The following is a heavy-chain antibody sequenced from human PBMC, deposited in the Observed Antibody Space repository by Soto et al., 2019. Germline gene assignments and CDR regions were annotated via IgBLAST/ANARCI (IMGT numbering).Heavy chain of an antibody. Sequence: QVQLVESGGGVVQPGKSLRLSCEASGFSVSYHGMHWVRQAPGKGLEWVAMISYDGSSEHYIDSVKGRFTISRDTSENTVSLQMDSLRPEDTAVYYCAKDLYRSACCNWFDSWGQGTLVTVSS. CDR1: GFSVSYHG. J-gene: IGHJ5*01. CDR2: ISYDGSSE. D-gene: IGHD2-21*02. CDR3: AKDLYRSACCNWFDS. V-gene: IGHV3-30*18.